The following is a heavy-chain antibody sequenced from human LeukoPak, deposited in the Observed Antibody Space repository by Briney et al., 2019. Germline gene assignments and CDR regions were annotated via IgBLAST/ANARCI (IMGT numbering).Heavy chain of an antibody. J-gene: IGHJ4*02. D-gene: IGHD5-18*01. CDR3: AKVSLEKQLWLPFDY. Sequence: GGSLRLSCAGSGFTFSNYGIHWVRQAPGKGLEWMTSISYDGSLKYYADSVRGRFTISRDNSKNTLYLQMNSLRTEHTAVYYCAKVSLEKQLWLPFDYWGQGTLVTVSS. CDR2: ISYDGSLK. V-gene: IGHV3-30*18. CDR1: GFTFSNYG.